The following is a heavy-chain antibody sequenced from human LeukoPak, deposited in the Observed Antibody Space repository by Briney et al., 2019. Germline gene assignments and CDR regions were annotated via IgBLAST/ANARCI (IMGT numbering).Heavy chain of an antibody. J-gene: IGHJ3*02. CDR1: GFTFSSYW. Sequence: GGSLRLSCAASGFTFSSYWMSWVRQAPGKGLEWVSAISGSGGSTYYADSVKGRFTISRDNSKNTLYLQMNSLRAEDTAVYYCAKDRSTMVRGVIGAFDIWGQGTMVTVSS. D-gene: IGHD3-10*01. CDR2: ISGSGGST. CDR3: AKDRSTMVRGVIGAFDI. V-gene: IGHV3-23*01.